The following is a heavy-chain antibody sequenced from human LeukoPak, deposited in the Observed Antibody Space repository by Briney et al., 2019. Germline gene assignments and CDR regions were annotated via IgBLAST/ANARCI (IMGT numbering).Heavy chain of an antibody. Sequence: SEALSLTCTVSGGSISSYYWSWIRQPPGKGLEWIGYIYYSGSTNYNPSLKSRVTISVDTSKNQFSLKLSSVTAADTAVYYCARDYGDYDAFDIWGQGTMVTVSS. J-gene: IGHJ3*02. V-gene: IGHV4-59*01. CDR1: GGSISSYY. CDR2: IYYSGST. D-gene: IGHD4-17*01. CDR3: ARDYGDYDAFDI.